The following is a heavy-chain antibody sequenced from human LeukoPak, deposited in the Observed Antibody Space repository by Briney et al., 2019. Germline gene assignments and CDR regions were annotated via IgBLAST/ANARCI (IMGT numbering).Heavy chain of an antibody. J-gene: IGHJ6*02. V-gene: IGHV4-34*01. Sequence: SETLSLTCAVYGGSFSGYCWSWIRQPPGKGLEWIGEINHSGSTNYNPSLKSRVTISVDTSKNQFSLKLSSVTAADTAVYYCARVRVVFGVVITGYYYYGMDVWGQGTTVTVSS. CDR3: ARVRVVFGVVITGYYYYGMDV. CDR1: GGSFSGYC. CDR2: INHSGST. D-gene: IGHD3-3*01.